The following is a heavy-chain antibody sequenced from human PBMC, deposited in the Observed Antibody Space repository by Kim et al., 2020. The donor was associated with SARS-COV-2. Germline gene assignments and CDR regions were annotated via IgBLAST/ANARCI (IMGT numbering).Heavy chain of an antibody. CDR1: GFTFSSYW. D-gene: IGHD2-15*01. J-gene: IGHJ6*02. Sequence: GGSLRLSCAASGFTFSSYWMSWVRQAPGKGLEWVANIKQDGSEKYYVDSVKGRFTISRDNAKNSLYLQMNSQRAEDTAVYYCARGAFCSGGSCYGLPYYYYGMDVWGQGTTVTVSS. V-gene: IGHV3-7*01. CDR3: ARGAFCSGGSCYGLPYYYYGMDV. CDR2: IKQDGSEK.